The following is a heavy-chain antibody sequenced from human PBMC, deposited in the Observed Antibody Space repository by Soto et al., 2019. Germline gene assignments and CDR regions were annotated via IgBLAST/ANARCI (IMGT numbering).Heavy chain of an antibody. D-gene: IGHD3-3*01. Sequence: SETLSLTCAVYGGSFSGYYWSWIRQPPGKGLEWIGEINHSGSTNYNPSLKSRVTISVDTSKNQFSLKLSSVTAADTAVYYCASGVPTGAVRAVRGMLAWFDPWGQGTLVTVSS. V-gene: IGHV4-34*01. J-gene: IGHJ5*02. CDR3: ASGVPTGAVRAVRGMLAWFDP. CDR1: GGSFSGYY. CDR2: INHSGST.